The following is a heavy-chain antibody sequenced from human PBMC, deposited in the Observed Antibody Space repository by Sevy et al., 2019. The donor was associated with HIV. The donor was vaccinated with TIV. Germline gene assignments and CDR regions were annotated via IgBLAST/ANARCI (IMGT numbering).Heavy chain of an antibody. CDR1: GFTFSSYG. D-gene: IGHD3-10*01. Sequence: GGSLRLSCAASGFTFSSYGMHWVRQAPGKGLEWVAVISYDGSNKYYADSVKGRFTISRDNSKNTLYLQMNSLRAEDTAEYYCAKVRWMHYYGSGSYHPTENYYYDGMDVWGQGTTVTVSS. CDR2: ISYDGSNK. V-gene: IGHV3-30*18. J-gene: IGHJ6*02. CDR3: AKVRWMHYYGSGSYHPTENYYYDGMDV.